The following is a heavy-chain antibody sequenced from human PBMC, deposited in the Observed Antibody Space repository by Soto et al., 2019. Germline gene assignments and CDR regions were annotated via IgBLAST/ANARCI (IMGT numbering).Heavy chain of an antibody. Sequence: EVQLVESGGGLVQPGGSLRLSCAASGFTFSVSGMHWVRQAPGKGLEYVSGITNNGDSTNYANSVKGRFTISRDNSENTLYLQMGSLRVEDMAVYFCARGDFYFDYWGQGTLVTVSS. J-gene: IGHJ4*02. CDR1: GFTFSVSG. CDR2: ITNNGDST. D-gene: IGHD2-21*02. CDR3: ARGDFYFDY. V-gene: IGHV3-64*01.